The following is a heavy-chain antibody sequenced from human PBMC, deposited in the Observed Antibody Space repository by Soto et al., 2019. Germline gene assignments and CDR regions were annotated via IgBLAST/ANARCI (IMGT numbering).Heavy chain of an antibody. CDR3: ARDGHYYDIWSGYQPIDY. V-gene: IGHV3-21*01. CDR2: ISSSSGYI. J-gene: IGHJ4*02. Sequence: PGGSLRLSCADSGFTFSSYSMNWVRQAPGKGLEWVSSISSSSGYIYYADSVKGRFTISRDNAKNSLYLQMNSLRAEDTAVYYCARDGHYYDIWSGYQPIDYWGQGTLVTVSS. CDR1: GFTFSSYS. D-gene: IGHD3-3*01.